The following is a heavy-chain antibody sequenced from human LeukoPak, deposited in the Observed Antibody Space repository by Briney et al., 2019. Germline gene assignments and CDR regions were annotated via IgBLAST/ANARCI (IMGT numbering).Heavy chain of an antibody. Sequence: SETLSLTCSVSGGSISSGTYYWDWIRQPPGKGLEWIGAIYYTGSTYYNPSLKTRFTISVDTAKNQFSLRLNSVTAADTAMYFCARHIIYDSNGNYFDYWGQGTLVTVSS. D-gene: IGHD3-22*01. V-gene: IGHV4-39*01. CDR3: ARHIIYDSNGNYFDY. J-gene: IGHJ4*02. CDR2: IYYTGST. CDR1: GGSISSGTYY.